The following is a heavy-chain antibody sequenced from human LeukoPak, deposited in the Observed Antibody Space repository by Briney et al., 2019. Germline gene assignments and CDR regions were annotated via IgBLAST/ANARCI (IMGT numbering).Heavy chain of an antibody. V-gene: IGHV4-31*03. Sequence: SQTLSLTCTVSGGSISSGGYSWSWIRQHPGKGLEWIGYIYYSGGTYYNPSLKSRVTISVDTSKNQFSLKLSSVTAADTAVYYCASQARLGGYTYYYYGMDVWGQGTTVTVSS. D-gene: IGHD5-12*01. CDR2: IYYSGGT. CDR3: ASQARLGGYTYYYYGMDV. CDR1: GGSISSGGYS. J-gene: IGHJ6*02.